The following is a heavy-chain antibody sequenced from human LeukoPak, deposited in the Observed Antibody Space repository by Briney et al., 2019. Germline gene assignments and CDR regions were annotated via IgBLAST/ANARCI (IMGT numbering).Heavy chain of an antibody. V-gene: IGHV3-49*04. CDR1: GFTFGDYA. Sequence: GGSLRLSCTASGFTFGDYAMSWVRQAPGKGLEWVGFIRSKAYGGTTEYAASVKGRFTISRDDSKSIAYLQMNSLKTEDTAVYYCTRIAVAGLTLGYWGQGTLVTVSS. D-gene: IGHD6-19*01. J-gene: IGHJ4*02. CDR3: TRIAVAGLTLGY. CDR2: IRSKAYGGTT.